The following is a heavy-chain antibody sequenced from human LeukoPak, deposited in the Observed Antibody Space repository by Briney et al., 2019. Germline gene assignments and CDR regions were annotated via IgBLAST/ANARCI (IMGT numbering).Heavy chain of an antibody. J-gene: IGHJ5*02. CDR1: GGSFSGYY. CDR2: INHSGST. D-gene: IGHD3-3*01. CDR3: ARSDYWSGYENWFDP. V-gene: IGHV4-34*01. Sequence: PSETLSLTCAVYGGSFSGYYWSWIRQPPGKGLEWIGEINHSGSTNYNPSLKSRVTISVDTSKNQFSLKLSSVTAADTAVYYCARSDYWSGYENWFDPWGQGTLVTVSS.